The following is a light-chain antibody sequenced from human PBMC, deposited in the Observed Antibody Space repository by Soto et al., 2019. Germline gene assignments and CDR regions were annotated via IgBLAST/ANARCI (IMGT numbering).Light chain of an antibody. CDR3: QSYASSLSAVV. Sequence: QSVLTQPPSVSGAPGQRVTISCTGSSSNIGAGYDVHGYQQLPGTAPKLLIYGNSNRPSGVPDRFSGSKSGTSASLAITGLQAEDEADYYCQSYASSLSAVVFGEGTKLTVL. CDR1: SSNIGAGYD. J-gene: IGLJ2*01. V-gene: IGLV1-40*01. CDR2: GNS.